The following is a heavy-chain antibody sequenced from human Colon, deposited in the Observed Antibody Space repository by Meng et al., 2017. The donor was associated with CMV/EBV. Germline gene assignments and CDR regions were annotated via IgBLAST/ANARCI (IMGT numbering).Heavy chain of an antibody. J-gene: IGHJ4*02. CDR1: GFTFSSYA. V-gene: IGHV3-23*01. CDR2: ISGSGGST. D-gene: IGHD2-2*02. CDR3: ASSYGDIVVVPAAIN. Sequence: LSLTCAASGFTFSSYAMSWVRQAPGKGLEWVSAISGSGGSTYYADSVKGRFTISRDNSKNTLYLQMNSLRAEDTAVYYCASSYGDIVVVPAAINWGQGTLVTVSS.